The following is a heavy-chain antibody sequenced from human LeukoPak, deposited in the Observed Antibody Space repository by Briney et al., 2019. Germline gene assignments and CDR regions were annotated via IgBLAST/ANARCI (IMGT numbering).Heavy chain of an antibody. D-gene: IGHD4-11*01. CDR2: INPNSGGT. J-gene: IGHJ4*02. Sequence: GASVKVSCKASGYTFTGYYMHWVRQAPGQGLEWMGRINPNSGGTNYAQKYQGRVTMTRDTSISTAYMELSRLRSDYTAVYYCARESLYSNYGGYWGQGTLVTVSS. CDR3: ARESLYSNYGGY. V-gene: IGHV1-2*06. CDR1: GYTFTGYY.